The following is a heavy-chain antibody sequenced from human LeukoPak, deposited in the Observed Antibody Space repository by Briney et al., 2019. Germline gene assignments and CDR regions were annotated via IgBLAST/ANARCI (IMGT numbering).Heavy chain of an antibody. V-gene: IGHV4-34*01. D-gene: IGHD3-16*01. J-gene: IGHJ6*03. CDR1: GGSFSGYY. CDR2: INHSGST. Sequence: SETLSLTCAVYGGSFSGYYWSWIRQPPGKGLEWIGEINHSGSTNYNPSLKSRVTISVDTSKNQFSLKLRSVTAADTAVYYCARVRGRYYYYMDVWGKGTTVTVSS. CDR3: ARVRGRYYYYMDV.